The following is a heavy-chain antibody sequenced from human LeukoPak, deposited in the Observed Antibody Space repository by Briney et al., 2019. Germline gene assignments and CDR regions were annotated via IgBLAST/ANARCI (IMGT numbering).Heavy chain of an antibody. CDR1: GFTFSSYG. CDR3: AKGGIVGTPHGYYFDY. D-gene: IGHD5-12*01. Sequence: GRSLRLSCAASGFTFSSYGMHWVRQAPGKGLEWVAVISYDGSNKYYADSVKGRFTISRDNSKNTLYLQMNSLRAEDTAVYYCAKGGIVGTPHGYYFDYWGQGTLVTVSS. J-gene: IGHJ4*02. V-gene: IGHV3-30*18. CDR2: ISYDGSNK.